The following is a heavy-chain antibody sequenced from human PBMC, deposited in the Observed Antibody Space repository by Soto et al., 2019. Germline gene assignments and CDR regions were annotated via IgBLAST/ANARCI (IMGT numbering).Heavy chain of an antibody. CDR1: GGSISSCCYY. J-gene: IGHJ6*02. CDR2: IYYSGST. V-gene: IGHV4-31*03. CDR3: ARVCGGDCHYGMDV. Sequence: SETLSLTCTVSGGSISSCCYYWSWIRPHPGKGLEWIGYIYYSGSTYYNPSLKSRVTISVDTSRNQFSLKLSSVTAADTAVYYCARVCGGDCHYGMDVWGQGTTVTVSS. D-gene: IGHD2-21*02.